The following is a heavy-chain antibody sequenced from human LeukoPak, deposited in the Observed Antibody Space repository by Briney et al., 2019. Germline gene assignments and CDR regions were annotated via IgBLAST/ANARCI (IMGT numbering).Heavy chain of an antibody. V-gene: IGHV3-23*01. CDR2: ISASGGST. D-gene: IGHD3-22*01. CDR1: GFTFSSSA. Sequence: GGSLRLSCAASGFTFSSSAMSWVRQVPGKGLEWVSGISASGGSTSYADSVKGRFTISRDNSKNTLYLQMNSLRAEDTAVYYCAKGVYYYDSSGYYYGYWGQGTLVTVSS. CDR3: AKGVYYYDSSGYYYGY. J-gene: IGHJ4*02.